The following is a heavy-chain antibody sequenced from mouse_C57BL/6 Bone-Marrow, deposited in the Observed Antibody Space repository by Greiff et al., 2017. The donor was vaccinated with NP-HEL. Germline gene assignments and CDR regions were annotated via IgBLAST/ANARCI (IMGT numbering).Heavy chain of an antibody. CDR2: IYPGSGST. Sequence: QVHVKQPGAELVKPGASVKMSCKASGYTFTSYWITWVKQRPGQGLEWIGDIYPGSGSTNYNEKFKSKATLTVDTSSSTAYMQLSSLTSEDSAVYYCARFLITTVVAPSWGQGTTLTVSS. V-gene: IGHV1-55*01. CDR3: ARFLITTVVAPS. J-gene: IGHJ2*01. D-gene: IGHD1-1*01. CDR1: GYTFTSYW.